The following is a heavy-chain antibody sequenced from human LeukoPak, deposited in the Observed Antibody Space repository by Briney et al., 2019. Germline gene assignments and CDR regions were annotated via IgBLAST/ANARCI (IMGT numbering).Heavy chain of an antibody. CDR2: IYYSGSN. Sequence: KPSAPLSLTCPVSGGSISSYYWSWIRPPPGKGLEWIGYIYYSGSNNYNPSLKGRVTISVDTSKNQFSLKLSSVTAADTAVYYCARHGGRDGYNYRYWGQGTLVTVSS. CDR1: GGSISSYY. CDR3: ARHGGRDGYNYRY. D-gene: IGHD5-24*01. J-gene: IGHJ4*02. V-gene: IGHV4-59*08.